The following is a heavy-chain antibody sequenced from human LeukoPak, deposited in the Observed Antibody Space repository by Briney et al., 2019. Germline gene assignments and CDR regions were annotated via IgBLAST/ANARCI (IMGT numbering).Heavy chain of an antibody. CDR3: ATRHSGWYRGAAFDI. CDR2: VYYTGST. CDR1: GVSIGSYY. Sequence: SETLSLTCTVSGVSIGSYYWSWIRQPPGKGLEWIGYVYYTGSTNYNPSLKSRVTISVDTSKNLFSLKLNSVTAADTAVYYCATRHSGWYRGAAFDIWGQGTMVTVSS. V-gene: IGHV4-59*08. J-gene: IGHJ3*02. D-gene: IGHD6-19*01.